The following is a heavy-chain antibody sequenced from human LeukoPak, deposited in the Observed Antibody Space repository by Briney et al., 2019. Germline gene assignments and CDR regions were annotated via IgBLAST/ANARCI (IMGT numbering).Heavy chain of an antibody. V-gene: IGHV3-23*01. D-gene: IGHD6-19*01. Sequence: GGSLRLSCAVSGFAFGSEAMSWVRQAPGKGLEWVSTISGSAGSTYYADSVKGRFTISRDNSKKTLYLQMNSLRAEDTAVYYCAKDSAQGITVAGSRFDYWGQGTLVTVSS. CDR2: ISGSAGST. CDR3: AKDSAQGITVAGSRFDY. J-gene: IGHJ4*02. CDR1: GFAFGSEA.